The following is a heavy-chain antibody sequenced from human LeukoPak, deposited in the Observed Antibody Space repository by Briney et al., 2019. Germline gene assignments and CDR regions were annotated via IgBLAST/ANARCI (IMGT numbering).Heavy chain of an antibody. J-gene: IGHJ4*02. V-gene: IGHV4-34*01. CDR1: GGSFSDSY. D-gene: IGHD4-17*01. CDR2: VNHSGNP. Sequence: PSETLSLTCGVFGGSFSDSYWSWIRQPPGKGLEWIGEVNHSGNPTYTPSLKGRVTISVDTSKNQFSLKLNSMTAADTAFYYCARLHRGSGDLYHFDYWGQGILVTVSS. CDR3: ARLHRGSGDLYHFDY.